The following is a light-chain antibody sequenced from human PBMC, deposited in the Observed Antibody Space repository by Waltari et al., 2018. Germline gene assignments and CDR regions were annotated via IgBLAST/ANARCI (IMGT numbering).Light chain of an antibody. CDR2: DAS. Sequence: EIVLTQSPATLSLSPGERATLSCRASQNVSSYLAWFQQKPGQAPRLLIYDASNRATGIPARFSGSGSGTDFTLTISSLEPEDFAVYYCLQRSNWPYTFGQGTKLEIK. CDR1: QNVSSY. CDR3: LQRSNWPYT. J-gene: IGKJ2*01. V-gene: IGKV3-11*01.